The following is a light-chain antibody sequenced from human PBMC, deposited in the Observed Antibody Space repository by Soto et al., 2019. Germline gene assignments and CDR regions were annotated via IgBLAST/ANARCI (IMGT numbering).Light chain of an antibody. CDR2: DVY. J-gene: IGLJ1*01. Sequence: QSLLTQPASVPVSTKPSITIACTGTSSCVAGFNYVSWYQQHPGKAPTLLVLDVYSRPSGISKRFSAYKSGNTASLTISGLQAEDEAYYYCSLYPTSSSYVFGAGTKVTV. CDR1: SSCVAGFNY. CDR3: SLYPTSSSYV. V-gene: IGLV2-14*01.